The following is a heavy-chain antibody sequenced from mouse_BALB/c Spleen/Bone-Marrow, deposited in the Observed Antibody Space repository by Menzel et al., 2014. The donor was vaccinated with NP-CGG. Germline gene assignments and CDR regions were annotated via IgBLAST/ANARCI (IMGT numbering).Heavy chain of an antibody. J-gene: IGHJ3*01. V-gene: IGHV5-6-4*01. CDR2: ISSGGSYT. CDR1: GFTFSSYT. Sequence: EVMLVESGGGLVKPGGSLKLSCAASGFTFSSYTMSWVRQTPEKRLEWVPTISSGGSYTYYPDSVKGRFTISRDNAKNTLYLQMSSLKSEDTAMYYCTRDQTGYFAYWGQGTLVTVSA. CDR3: TRDQTGYFAY. D-gene: IGHD4-1*01.